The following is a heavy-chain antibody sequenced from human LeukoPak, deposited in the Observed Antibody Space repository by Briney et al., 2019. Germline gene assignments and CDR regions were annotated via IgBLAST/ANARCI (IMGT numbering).Heavy chain of an antibody. CDR2: ISGSGGST. J-gene: IGHJ4*02. CDR1: GFTFSSYG. Sequence: GGSLRLSCAASGFTFSSYGMHWVRQAPGKGLEWVSAISGSGGSTYYADSVKGRFTISRDNSKNTLYLQMNSLRAEDTAVYYCAKAGRVYQLPGYWGQGTLVTVSS. CDR3: AKAGRVYQLPGY. D-gene: IGHD2-2*01. V-gene: IGHV3-23*01.